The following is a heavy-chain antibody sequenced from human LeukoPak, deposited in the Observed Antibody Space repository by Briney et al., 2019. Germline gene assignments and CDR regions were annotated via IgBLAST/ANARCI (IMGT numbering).Heavy chain of an antibody. D-gene: IGHD5-18*01. V-gene: IGHV4-59*01. CDR2: IYYSGST. Sequence: PSETLSLTCTVSGGSISSYSWSWIRQPPGKGLEWIGYIYYSGSTNYNPSLKSRVTISVDTSKNQFSLKLSSVTAADTAVYYCARDRGGQYSYGREFDYWGQGTLVTVSS. CDR3: ARDRGGQYSYGREFDY. J-gene: IGHJ4*02. CDR1: GGSISSYS.